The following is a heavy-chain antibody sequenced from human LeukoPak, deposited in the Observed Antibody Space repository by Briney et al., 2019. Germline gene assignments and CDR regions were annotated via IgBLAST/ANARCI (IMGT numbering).Heavy chain of an antibody. J-gene: IGHJ4*02. CDR2: ISGSGDRI. Sequence: PGGSLRLSCAASGFTFSNYAMNWVRQAPGKGLEWVSGISGSGDRIYNADSVKGRFTISRDNSKNTAYMQMSSLRAEDMAVYYCAKDRGLVGATPSNFDYWGQGTLVTVSS. D-gene: IGHD1-26*01. CDR3: AKDRGLVGATPSNFDY. CDR1: GFTFSNYA. V-gene: IGHV3-23*01.